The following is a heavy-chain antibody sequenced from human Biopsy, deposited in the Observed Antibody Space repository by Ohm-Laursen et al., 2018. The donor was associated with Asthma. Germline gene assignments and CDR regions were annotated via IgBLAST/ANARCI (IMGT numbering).Heavy chain of an antibody. Sequence: SLRLSCTAPGFVFRSHAMHWVRQAPGKGLEWVAVVSYDGGVAHYADSMKGRFTISRDNAKSTLYLQMNRLRTDDTAVYFCAKRRGYSDLTDFDHWGRGTLVTVSS. CDR2: VSYDGGVA. CDR3: AKRRGYSDLTDFDH. D-gene: IGHD3-3*01. J-gene: IGHJ4*02. V-gene: IGHV3-30*18. CDR1: GFVFRSHA.